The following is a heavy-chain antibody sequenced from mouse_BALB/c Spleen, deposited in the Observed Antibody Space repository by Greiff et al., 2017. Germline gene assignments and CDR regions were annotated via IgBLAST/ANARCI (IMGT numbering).Heavy chain of an antibody. CDR1: GFNIKDYY. CDR2: IDPENGDT. Sequence: VQLQQSGAELVRSGASVKLSCTASGFNIKDYYMHWVKQRPEQGLEWIGWIDPENGDTEYAPKFQGKATMTADTSSTTAYLQLSSLTSEDTAVYYCNAPTADCAMDYWGQGTSVTVSS. D-gene: IGHD1-2*01. V-gene: IGHV14-4*02. J-gene: IGHJ4*01. CDR3: NAPTADCAMDY.